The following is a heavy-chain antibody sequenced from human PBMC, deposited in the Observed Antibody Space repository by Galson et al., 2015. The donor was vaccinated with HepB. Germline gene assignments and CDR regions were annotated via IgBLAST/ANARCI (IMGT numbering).Heavy chain of an antibody. V-gene: IGHV3-23*01. J-gene: IGHJ4*02. CDR2: IGPSGRNT. Sequence: SLRLSCAVSGFTFSSYAMSWVRQAPGKGLEWVSTIGPSGRNTYSPDSVKGRFTISRDNSNNTLFLQMDSLTADDTAIYYCAKDRPGSRALDSWGQGALVTVSS. D-gene: IGHD3-10*01. CDR1: GFTFSSYA. CDR3: AKDRPGSRALDS.